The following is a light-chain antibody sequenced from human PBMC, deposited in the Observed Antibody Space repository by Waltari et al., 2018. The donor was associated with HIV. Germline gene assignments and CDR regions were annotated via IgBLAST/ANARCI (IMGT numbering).Light chain of an antibody. J-gene: IGKJ1*01. CDR3: MQALQTPRT. CDR1: QSLLHTNGYSS. Sequence: DIVLTQSPFSLPVTPGEPASISCRSSQSLLHTNGYSSLDWYLQKPGQSPQLLIYLGSNRASGVPDRFSGSGSGTDFTLKISRVEAEDVGVYYCMQALQTPRTFGRGTKVEIK. V-gene: IGKV2-28*01. CDR2: LGS.